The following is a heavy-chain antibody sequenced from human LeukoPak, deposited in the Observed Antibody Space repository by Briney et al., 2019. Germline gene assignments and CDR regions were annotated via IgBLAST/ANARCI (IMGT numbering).Heavy chain of an antibody. Sequence: GGSLRLSCAASGFTFSSYGMHWVRQAPGKGLEWVAVISYDGSNKYYADSVKGRFTISRDNSKNTLYLQMNSLRAEDTAVYFCQKAAYDILTGYPTFDYWGQGTLVTVSS. V-gene: IGHV3-30*18. CDR1: GFTFSSYG. CDR2: ISYDGSNK. J-gene: IGHJ4*02. D-gene: IGHD3-9*01. CDR3: QKAAYDILTGYPTFDY.